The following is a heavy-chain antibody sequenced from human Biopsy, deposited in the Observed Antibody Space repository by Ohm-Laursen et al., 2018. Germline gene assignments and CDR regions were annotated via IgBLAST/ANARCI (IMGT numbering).Heavy chain of an antibody. CDR3: ALQSVAQMKNFDY. Sequence: SVKVSCKASGFTFTGYYIHWVRQAPGQGLEWMGRISPKSGDTNYAHKFQGNITMTGDTSMSTAYMEMSRLRCEDTAVYYCALQSVAQMKNFDYWGQGTLVTVSS. V-gene: IGHV1-2*06. CDR1: GFTFTGYY. D-gene: IGHD6-19*01. J-gene: IGHJ4*02. CDR2: ISPKSGDT.